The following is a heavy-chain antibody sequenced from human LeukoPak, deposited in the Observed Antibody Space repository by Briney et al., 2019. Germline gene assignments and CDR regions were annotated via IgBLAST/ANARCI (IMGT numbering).Heavy chain of an antibody. J-gene: IGHJ4*02. CDR3: ISLKYYFDY. CDR1: GFTFTSYA. CDR2: ISGSAGST. V-gene: IGHV3-23*01. Sequence: GGSLRLSCAASGFTFTSYAMSWVRQAPGKGLGWVSAISGSAGSTYYADSVKGRFTISRDNSKNTLYLQMNSLRAEDTAVYYCISLKYYFDYWGQGTLVTVSS.